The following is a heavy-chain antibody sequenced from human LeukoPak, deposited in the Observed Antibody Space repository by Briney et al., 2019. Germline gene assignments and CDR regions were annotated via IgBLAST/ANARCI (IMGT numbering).Heavy chain of an antibody. CDR1: GFTVSSNY. D-gene: IGHD5-24*01. CDR2: IYSGGST. CDR3: ARDYLDRGAYSGLDN. V-gene: IGHV3-66*01. Sequence: PGGSLRLSCAASGFTVSSNYMSWVRQAPGKGLEWVSVIYSGGSTYYADSVKGRFTTSRDNSKNTLYLQMNSQRAEDTAVYYCARDYLDRGAYSGLDNWGQGTLVTVSS. J-gene: IGHJ4*02.